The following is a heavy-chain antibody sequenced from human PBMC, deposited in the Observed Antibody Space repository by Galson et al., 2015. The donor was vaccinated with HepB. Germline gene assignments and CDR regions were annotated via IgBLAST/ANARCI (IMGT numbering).Heavy chain of an antibody. V-gene: IGHV4-59*01. J-gene: IGHJ3*02. Sequence: LSLTCTVSGGSISSYYWSWIRQPPGRGLEWIGYIYYSGSTNYNPSLKSRVTISVDTSKNQFSLKLSSVTAADTAVYYCAVSTYSLLDIWGQGTMVTVSS. CDR1: GGSISSYY. D-gene: IGHD6-13*01. CDR3: AVSTYSLLDI. CDR2: IYYSGST.